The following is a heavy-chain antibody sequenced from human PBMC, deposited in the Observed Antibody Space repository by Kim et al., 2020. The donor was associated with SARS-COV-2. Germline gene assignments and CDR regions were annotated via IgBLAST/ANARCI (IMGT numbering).Heavy chain of an antibody. CDR1: GFTFSNYA. Sequence: GGSLRLSCAASGFTFSNYAMSWVRQAPGKGLEWVSTITGIGTSEYYTDSVEGRFTLSRDNSKNMLFLQMESLRPEDTAVYFCAKADGPSYYYYMEVLGKGTAVTVSS. CDR2: ITGIGTSE. V-gene: IGHV3-23*01. CDR3: AKADGPSYYYYMEV. J-gene: IGHJ6*03.